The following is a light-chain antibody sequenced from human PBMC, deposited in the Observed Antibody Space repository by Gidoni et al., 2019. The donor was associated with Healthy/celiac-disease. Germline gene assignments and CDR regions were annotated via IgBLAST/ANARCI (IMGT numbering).Light chain of an antibody. CDR1: SGSIASNY. Sequence: NFMLTHPHSVSESPGKTVTIYCTGSSGSIASNYVQWYQQRPGSAPTTVIYEDNQRPSGVPDRFSGSIDSSSNSASLTISGLKTEDEADYYCQSYDSSNQRVFGGGTKLTVL. CDR3: QSYDSSNQRV. V-gene: IGLV6-57*02. CDR2: EDN. J-gene: IGLJ3*02.